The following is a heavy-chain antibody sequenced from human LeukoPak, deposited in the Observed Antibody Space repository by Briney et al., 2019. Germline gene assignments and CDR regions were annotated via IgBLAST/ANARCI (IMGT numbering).Heavy chain of an antibody. CDR3: ATNGPGIAVAGYVDY. J-gene: IGHJ4*02. V-gene: IGHV3-30-3*01. CDR1: GFTFSDYA. CDR2: ISYDGSTQ. D-gene: IGHD6-19*01. Sequence: PGRSLRLSCAASGFTFSDYAMHCVRQAPGKGLEWVAVISYDGSTQYYADSVKGRFTISRDNSKTTLYLQMNSLRAEDAAVYYCATNGPGIAVAGYVDYWGQGTLVAVSS.